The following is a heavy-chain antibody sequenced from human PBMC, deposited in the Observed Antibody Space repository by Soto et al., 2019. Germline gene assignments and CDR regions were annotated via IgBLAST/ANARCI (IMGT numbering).Heavy chain of an antibody. Sequence: TSETLSLTCTVSGGSISSSSYYWGWIRQPPGKGLEWIGSIYYSGSTYYNPSLKSRVTISVDTSKNQFSLKLSSVTAADTAVYYCASFYCGGDCYSVYWGQGTLVTVSS. CDR2: IYYSGST. CDR1: GGSISSSSYY. D-gene: IGHD2-21*02. J-gene: IGHJ4*02. CDR3: ASFYCGGDCYSVY. V-gene: IGHV4-39*01.